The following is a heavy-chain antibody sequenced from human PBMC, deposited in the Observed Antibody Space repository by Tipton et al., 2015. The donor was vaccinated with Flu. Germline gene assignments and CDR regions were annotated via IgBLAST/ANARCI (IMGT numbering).Heavy chain of an antibody. CDR2: IYYSGST. D-gene: IGHD2/OR15-2a*01. Sequence: TLSLTCTVSGGSISSSNYYWGWIRQPPGKGLEWIGSIYYSGSTYYNPSLKSRVTISVDTSKNQFSLKLSSVTAADTAVYYCARSSTAGGPLRPWGQGTLVTVSS. V-gene: IGHV4-39*07. CDR1: GGSISSSNYY. J-gene: IGHJ5*02. CDR3: ARSSTAGGPLRP.